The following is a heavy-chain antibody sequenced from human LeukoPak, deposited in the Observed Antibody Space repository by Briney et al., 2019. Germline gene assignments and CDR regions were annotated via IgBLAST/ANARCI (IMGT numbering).Heavy chain of an antibody. CDR3: ARDDVVVVGIDY. CDR1: GYTFTSYY. V-gene: IGHV1-46*01. J-gene: IGHJ4*02. Sequence: ASVKVTCKASGYTFTSYYMHWVRQPPGQGLEWMGIINPSGGSTSYAQKFQGRVTMTRDTATSTVYMELSSLRSEDTAVYYCARDDVVVVGIDYWGQGTLVTVSS. CDR2: INPSGGST. D-gene: IGHD2-15*01.